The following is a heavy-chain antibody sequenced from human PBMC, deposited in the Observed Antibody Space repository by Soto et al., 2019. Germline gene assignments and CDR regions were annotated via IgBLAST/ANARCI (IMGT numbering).Heavy chain of an antibody. CDR1: GYTFTSYD. V-gene: IGHV1-8*01. Sequence: ASVKVSCKASGYTFTSYDINWVRQATGQGLEWMGWMNPNSGNTGYAQKFQGRVTMTRNTSISTAYMELSSLRSEDTAVYYCARRAEPVVVPAVGGGNYYYYYMDVWGKGATVTVSS. CDR3: ARRAEPVVVPAVGGGNYYYYYMDV. D-gene: IGHD2-2*01. J-gene: IGHJ6*03. CDR2: MNPNSGNT.